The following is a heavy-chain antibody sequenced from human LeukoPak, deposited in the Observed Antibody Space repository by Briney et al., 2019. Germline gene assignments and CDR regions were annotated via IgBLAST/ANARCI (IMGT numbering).Heavy chain of an antibody. CDR3: VREKSGGTNDY. V-gene: IGHV1-46*01. CDR1: GYTFTAYY. Sequence: ASVKVSCKASGYTFTAYYIQWVRQAPGQGLEWMGTIRPGDTRTTYAQKFQGRVTMTWDMSTTTGYMELSSLRSEDTAVYYCVREKSGGTNDYWGQGTLVTVSS. J-gene: IGHJ4*02. CDR2: IRPGDTRT. D-gene: IGHD3-16*01.